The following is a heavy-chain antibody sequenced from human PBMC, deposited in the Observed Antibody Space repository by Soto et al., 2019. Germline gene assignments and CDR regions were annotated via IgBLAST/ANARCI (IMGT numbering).Heavy chain of an antibody. V-gene: IGHV4-59*01. CDR1: GGSISSYY. D-gene: IGHD2-8*01. J-gene: IGHJ4*02. Sequence: LSLTCTVSGGSISSYYWSWIRQPPGKGLEWIGYIYYSGSTNYNPSLKSRVTISVDTSKNQFSLKLSSVTAADTAVYYCARETYGAPHYFDYWGQGTLVTVSS. CDR2: IYYSGST. CDR3: ARETYGAPHYFDY.